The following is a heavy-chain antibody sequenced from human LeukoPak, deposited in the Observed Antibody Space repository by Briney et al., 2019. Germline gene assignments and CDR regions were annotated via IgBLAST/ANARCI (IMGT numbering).Heavy chain of an antibody. V-gene: IGHV1-2*02. CDR3: AREVAAAAHSDY. CDR1: GYSFIDYF. CDR2: INPKTGDT. D-gene: IGHD6-13*01. Sequence: ASVKVSCKASGYSFIDYFIHWVRQAPGQGLECMGWINPKTGDTRYVQKFQGRVTMTRDTSISTVYMELSGLNSDDTAVYYCAREVAAAAHSDYWGQGTLVTVSS. J-gene: IGHJ4*02.